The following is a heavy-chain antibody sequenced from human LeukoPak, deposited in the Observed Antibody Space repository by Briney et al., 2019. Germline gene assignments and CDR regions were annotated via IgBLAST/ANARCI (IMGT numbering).Heavy chain of an antibody. Sequence: SGGSLRLSCTASGFSFSNHYMRWIRQAPGKGLEWVANINEDGSNKWHLGSVKGRFTVSRDNARNSLYLQMNSLRVEGTAVYYCARDEIVVVPAAMGFDTWGQGTMVTVSS. J-gene: IGHJ3*02. CDR3: ARDEIVVVPAAMGFDT. CDR2: INEDGSNK. V-gene: IGHV3-7*01. D-gene: IGHD2-2*01. CDR1: GFSFSNHY.